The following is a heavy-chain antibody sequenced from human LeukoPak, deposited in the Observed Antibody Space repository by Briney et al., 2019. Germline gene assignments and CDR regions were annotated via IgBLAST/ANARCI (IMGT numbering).Heavy chain of an antibody. V-gene: IGHV1-3*01. D-gene: IGHD3-3*01. CDR3: ARGLSSIFGPFFDYYYGMDV. CDR2: INAGNGNT. CDR1: GYTFTNYA. Sequence: ASVKVSCKASGYTFTNYAMHWVRQAPGQRLEWMGWINAGNGNTKYSQKFQGRVTMTRNTSISTAYMELSSLRSEDTAVYYCARGLSSIFGPFFDYYYGMDVWGQGTTVTVSS. J-gene: IGHJ6*02.